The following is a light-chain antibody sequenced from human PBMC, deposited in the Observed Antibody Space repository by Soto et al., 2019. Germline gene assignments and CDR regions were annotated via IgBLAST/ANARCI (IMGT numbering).Light chain of an antibody. CDR2: DDT. CDR3: CSYATMTTVVV. CDR1: NSDVGNYNL. V-gene: IGLV2-23*02. J-gene: IGLJ2*01. Sequence: QSALTQPASVSGSPGQSITIPCTGTNSDVGNYNLVSWYQQHPGKAPKLMIYDDTKRPSGVSNRFSGSRSGNTASLTISGLQAEDEAEYYCCSYATMTTVVVFGGGTKLTVL.